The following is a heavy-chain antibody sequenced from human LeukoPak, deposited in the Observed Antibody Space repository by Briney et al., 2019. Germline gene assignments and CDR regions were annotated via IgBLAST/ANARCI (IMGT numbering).Heavy chain of an antibody. CDR2: MSYDGSNK. J-gene: IGHJ4*02. D-gene: IGHD3-3*01. CDR1: GFTFSSYA. CDR3: ARLETYYDFWSGLIY. Sequence: GGSLRLSCAASGFTFSSYAMHWVRQAPGKGLEWVAVMSYDGSNKYYADSVKGRFTISRDNSKNTLYLQMNSLGAEDTAVYYCARLETYYDFWSGLIYWGQGTLVTVSS. V-gene: IGHV3-30-3*01.